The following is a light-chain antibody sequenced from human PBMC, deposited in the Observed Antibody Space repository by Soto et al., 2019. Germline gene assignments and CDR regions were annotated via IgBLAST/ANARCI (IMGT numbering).Light chain of an antibody. J-gene: IGKJ2*01. CDR1: RSVGTY. Sequence: EIVLTQSPSALSLSPGERATLSCRATRSVGTYLAWYQQKPGQAPRLLIYDASNTATGIPDRFSGSGFGTDFTLTISSLEPEDFAVYYCQQRSTWPQTFGQGTKVDIK. CDR3: QQRSTWPQT. CDR2: DAS. V-gene: IGKV3-11*01.